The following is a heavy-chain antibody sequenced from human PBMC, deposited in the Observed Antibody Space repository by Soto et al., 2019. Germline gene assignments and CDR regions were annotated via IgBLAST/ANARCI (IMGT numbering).Heavy chain of an antibody. CDR2: IDYSGST. Sequence: QVQLQESGPGLVKPSETLSLTCTVSGCSISSYYWTWIRQPPGKGLEWIGYIDYSGSTNYNPSLKSRVTISVDKSRNQFSLKLSSVTAADTALYYCASRSSGYYYGMDVWGQGTTVTVSS. D-gene: IGHD3-22*01. V-gene: IGHV4-59*08. CDR3: ASRSSGYYYGMDV. J-gene: IGHJ6*02. CDR1: GCSISSYY.